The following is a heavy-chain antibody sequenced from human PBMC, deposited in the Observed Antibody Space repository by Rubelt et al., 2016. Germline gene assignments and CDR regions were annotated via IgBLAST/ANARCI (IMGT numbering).Heavy chain of an antibody. J-gene: IGHJ4*02. CDR1: GFTFSSYA. CDR3: ARASCAGGNCFPDDY. V-gene: IGHV3-23*01. D-gene: IGHD2-15*01. Sequence: GGGVFQPGRSLRLSCAASGFTFSSYAMSWVRQAPGKGLEWVSAISGSGGSTYYADSVKGRFTISRDNSKNTLYLQMNSLRAEDTAVYYCARASCAGGNCFPDDYWGQGTLVTISS. CDR2: ISGSGGST.